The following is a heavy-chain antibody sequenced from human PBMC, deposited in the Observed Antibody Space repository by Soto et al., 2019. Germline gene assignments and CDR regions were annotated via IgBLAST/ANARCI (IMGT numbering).Heavy chain of an antibody. CDR1: GGSISSGGYS. Sequence: QLQLQESGSGLVKPSQTLSLTCAVSGGSISSGGYSWSWIRQPPGKGLEWIGYIYHSGSTYYNPSLTRRLTISVDRSKNQFSLKLSSVTAADTAVYYCARGPPSSSSWYEDWGQGTLVSVS. CDR3: ARGPPSSSSWYED. CDR2: IYHSGST. V-gene: IGHV4-30-2*01. D-gene: IGHD6-13*01. J-gene: IGHJ4*02.